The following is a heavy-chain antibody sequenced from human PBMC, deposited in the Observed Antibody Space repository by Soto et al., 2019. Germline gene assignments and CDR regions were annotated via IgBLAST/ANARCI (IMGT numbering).Heavy chain of an antibody. Sequence: SVKVSCKASGGTFSSYAISWVRQAPGQGLEWMGGIIPIFGTANYAQKFQGRVTITADKYTSTAYMELSSLRSEDTAVYYCARRFLAAADNWFDPWGQGTLVTAPQ. V-gene: IGHV1-69*06. J-gene: IGHJ5*02. CDR1: GGTFSSYA. CDR2: IIPIFGTA. D-gene: IGHD2-15*01. CDR3: ARRFLAAADNWFDP.